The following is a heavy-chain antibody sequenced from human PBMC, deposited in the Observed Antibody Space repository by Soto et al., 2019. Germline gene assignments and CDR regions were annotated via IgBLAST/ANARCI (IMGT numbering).Heavy chain of an antibody. CDR1: GGSISSGDYY. CDR3: VREGGDNWFDP. CDR2: IYYSGST. V-gene: IGHV4-30-4*01. Sequence: PSETLSLTCTVSGGSISSGDYYWSWIRQPPGKGLEWIGYIYYSGSTFYNPSLRNRVTISPDTSKIQFSLKLSSVTAADTAVYYRVREGGDNWFDPWGQGTLVTVSS. D-gene: IGHD3-16*01. J-gene: IGHJ5*02.